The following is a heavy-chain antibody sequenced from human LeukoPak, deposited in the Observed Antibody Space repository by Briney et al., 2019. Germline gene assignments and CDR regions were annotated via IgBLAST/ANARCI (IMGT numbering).Heavy chain of an antibody. CDR3: ARGYYGSGSNTRSIDC. Sequence: APVKVSCKASGYTFTGYYMHWVRQAPGQGLEWMGRINPNSGGTNYAQKFQGRVTMTRDTSISTAYMELSRLRSDDTAVYYCARGYYGSGSNTRSIDCWGQGTLVTVSS. CDR2: INPNSGGT. CDR1: GYTFTGYY. V-gene: IGHV1-2*06. D-gene: IGHD3-10*01. J-gene: IGHJ4*02.